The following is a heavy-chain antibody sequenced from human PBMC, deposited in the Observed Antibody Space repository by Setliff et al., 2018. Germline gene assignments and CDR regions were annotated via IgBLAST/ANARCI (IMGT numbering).Heavy chain of an antibody. CDR2: IYHSGSA. CDR1: GDSISSGDCF. V-gene: IGHV4-30-4*08. J-gene: IGHJ3*01. CDR3: AREVGTSTSSDAFDV. D-gene: IGHD1-26*01. Sequence: SETLSLTCTVSGDSISSGDCFWSWFRQPPGKGLEWIAYIYHSGSAYYNPSLKSRVTMSVDTSKNQFSLHLTSVTAADTAVYYCAREVGTSTSSDAFDVWGQGMMVTVSS.